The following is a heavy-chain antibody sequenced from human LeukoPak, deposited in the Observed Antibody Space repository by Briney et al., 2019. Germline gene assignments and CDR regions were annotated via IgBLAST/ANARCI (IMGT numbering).Heavy chain of an antibody. CDR1: GASIGSGGLY. V-gene: IGHV4-31*03. Sequence: SETLSLTCNVTGASIGSGGLYWTWFRQHPGKGPEWLGYVYNNADTDYNPSLKSRLTISLDASKNQFYLNVKSVTAADAAVYYCAISPNSGYYYWGQGTLVAVS. J-gene: IGHJ4*02. D-gene: IGHD3-22*01. CDR2: VYNNADT. CDR3: AISPNSGYYY.